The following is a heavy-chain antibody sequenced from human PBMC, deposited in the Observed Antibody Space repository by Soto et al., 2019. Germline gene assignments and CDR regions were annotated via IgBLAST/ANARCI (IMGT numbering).Heavy chain of an antibody. Sequence: ASVKVSCKASGYTFTGYYMHWVRQAPGQGLEWMGWINPNSGGTNYAQKFQGRVTMTRDTSISTAYMELSRLRSDDTAVYYCARGHYGGNSYYFDYWGQGTLVTVSS. D-gene: IGHD4-17*01. V-gene: IGHV1-2*02. CDR1: GYTFTGYY. J-gene: IGHJ4*02. CDR3: ARGHYGGNSYYFDY. CDR2: INPNSGGT.